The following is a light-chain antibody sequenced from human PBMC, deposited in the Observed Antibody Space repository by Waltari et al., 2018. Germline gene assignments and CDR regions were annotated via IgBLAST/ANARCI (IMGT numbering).Light chain of an antibody. J-gene: IGKJ1*01. CDR2: DAS. CDR1: QSVSSNY. V-gene: IGKV3-20*01. Sequence: VLPQSPGTPSLSPGESVTHSCRASQSVSSNYLAWYQQKPGQAPRLLIYDASNRATGIADRFSGSGSGTDFTLTISRLEPEDVAVYYCQQYGRSPWTFGQGTKVEIK. CDR3: QQYGRSPWT.